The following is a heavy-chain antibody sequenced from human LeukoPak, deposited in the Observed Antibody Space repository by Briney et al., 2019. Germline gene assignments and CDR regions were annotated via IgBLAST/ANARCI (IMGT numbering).Heavy chain of an antibody. V-gene: IGHV3-7*03. Sequence: GGSLRLSCAASGFTFSSYWMSWVRQAPGKGLEWVANIKQDGSEKYYVDSVKGRFTISRDNSKNTLYLQMNSLGAEDTALFHCAKCLFPYSSGADYWGQGTLLTVSS. CDR2: IKQDGSEK. CDR3: AKCLFPYSSGADY. J-gene: IGHJ4*02. CDR1: GFTFSSYW. D-gene: IGHD6-19*01.